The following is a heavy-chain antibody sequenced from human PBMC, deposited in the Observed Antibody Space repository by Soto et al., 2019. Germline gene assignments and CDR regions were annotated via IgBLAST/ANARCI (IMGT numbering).Heavy chain of an antibody. CDR3: ARDRGYTYGFDF. CDR2: IHSSSSTI. V-gene: IGHV3-48*02. CDR1: GLTFTSYS. Sequence: GRSLRLSCAASGLTFTSYSMNLVRQAPGKGLEWVSFIHSSSSTIYYADSVKGRFTISRDNAKNSLYLQMNSLRDGDTAVYYCARDRGYTYGFDFWGQGALVTVSS. J-gene: IGHJ4*02. D-gene: IGHD5-18*01.